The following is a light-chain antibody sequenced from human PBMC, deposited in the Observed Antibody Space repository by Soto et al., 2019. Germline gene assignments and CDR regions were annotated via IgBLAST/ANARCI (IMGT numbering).Light chain of an antibody. Sequence: EIILTQSPASLSVSPGERATLSCRASQSVNNNLAWYQQKPGQAPRLLIYGASTRATGIPVRFRGSGSGTEFTLTITSLPSEDFAVYFCQQYNNLPPYTFGQGTKLEIK. CDR2: GAS. CDR3: QQYNNLPPYT. CDR1: QSVNNN. J-gene: IGKJ2*01. V-gene: IGKV3-15*01.